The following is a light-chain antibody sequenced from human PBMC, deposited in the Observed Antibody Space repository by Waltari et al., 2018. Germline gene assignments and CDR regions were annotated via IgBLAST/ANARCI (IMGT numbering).Light chain of an antibody. CDR2: DVS. V-gene: IGLV2-11*01. Sequence: QSALTQPRSVSGSPGQSVTISCTGTSSDVGGYNYVSWYQQHPGKAPKHMIYDVSKRPSGVPDLFSGSKSGNTASLTISGLQAEDEADYYCCSYAGSYTHWVFGGGTKLTVL. J-gene: IGLJ3*02. CDR1: SSDVGGYNY. CDR3: CSYAGSYTHWV.